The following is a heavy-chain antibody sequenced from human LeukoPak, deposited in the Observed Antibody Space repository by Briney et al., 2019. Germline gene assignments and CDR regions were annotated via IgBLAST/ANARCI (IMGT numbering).Heavy chain of an antibody. CDR2: IIPIFGTA. CDR1: GGTFSSYA. D-gene: IGHD5-18*01. Sequence: SVKVSCKASGGTFSSYAISWVRQAPGQGLEWMGGIIPIFGTANYAQKFQGRVTITADESTSTAYMELSSLRSEDTAVYYCARDRGLDGYSYGYVGYYYYYMDVWGKGTTVTISS. J-gene: IGHJ6*03. V-gene: IGHV1-69*13. CDR3: ARDRGLDGYSYGYVGYYYYYMDV.